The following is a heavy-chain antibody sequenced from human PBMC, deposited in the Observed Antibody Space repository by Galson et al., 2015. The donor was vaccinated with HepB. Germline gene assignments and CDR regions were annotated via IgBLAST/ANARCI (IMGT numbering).Heavy chain of an antibody. CDR1: GDSISSGAYS. D-gene: IGHD5-18*01. V-gene: IGHV4-30-4*07. Sequence: TLSLTCAVSGDSISSGAYSWTWVRQPPGKGLEWIGYIHDSGRTFYNPSLKSRVTISVDTPENQFSQKLSSVTAADTAVYYCARVGYGYLFDYWGQGNLVTVSS. CDR2: IHDSGRT. J-gene: IGHJ4*02. CDR3: ARVGYGYLFDY.